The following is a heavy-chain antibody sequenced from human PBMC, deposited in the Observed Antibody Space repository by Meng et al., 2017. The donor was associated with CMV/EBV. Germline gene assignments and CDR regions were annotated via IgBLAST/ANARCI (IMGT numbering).Heavy chain of an antibody. CDR3: ARDPGYCSSTSCYTGGAYDY. Sequence: ASVKVSCKASGYTFTSYYMHWVRQAPGQGLEGMGIINPSGGSTSYAQKFQGRVTMTRDTSTSTVYMELSSLRSEDTAVYYCARDPGYCSSTSCYTGGAYDYWGQGTLVTVSS. CDR2: INPSGGST. CDR1: GYTFTSYY. V-gene: IGHV1-46*01. J-gene: IGHJ4*02. D-gene: IGHD2-2*02.